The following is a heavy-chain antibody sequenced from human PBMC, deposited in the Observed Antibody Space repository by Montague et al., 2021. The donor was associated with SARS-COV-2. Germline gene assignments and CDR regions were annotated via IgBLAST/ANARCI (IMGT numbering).Heavy chain of an antibody. CDR2: ISSSCSTI. D-gene: IGHD5-18*01. CDR1: GFTFSDYY. V-gene: IGHV3-11*01. Sequence: SLRLSCAASGFTFSDYYMSLIRQAPVKGLEWVSYISSSCSTIYYSDSVKVRFTISRDNAKNSLYLQMNSLRAEDTAVYYCARVRHSYGYLSAFDIWGQGTMVTVSS. CDR3: ARVRHSYGYLSAFDI. J-gene: IGHJ3*02.